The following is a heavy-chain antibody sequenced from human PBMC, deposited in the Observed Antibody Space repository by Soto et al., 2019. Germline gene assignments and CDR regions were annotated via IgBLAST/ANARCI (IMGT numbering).Heavy chain of an antibody. V-gene: IGHV3-23*01. CDR1: GFTFSSYA. Sequence: GGSLRLSCAASGFTFSSYAMSWVRQAPGKGLEWVSAISGSGGSTYYADSVKGRFTISRDNSKNTLYLQMNSLRAEDTAVYYCARDQYPIVVVTALNYWGQGTLVTVSS. D-gene: IGHD2-21*02. CDR2: ISGSGGST. J-gene: IGHJ4*02. CDR3: ARDQYPIVVVTALNY.